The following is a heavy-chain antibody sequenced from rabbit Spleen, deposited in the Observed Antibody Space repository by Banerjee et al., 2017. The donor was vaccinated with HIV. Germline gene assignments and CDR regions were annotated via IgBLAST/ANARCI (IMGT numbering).Heavy chain of an antibody. D-gene: IGHD1-1*01. CDR2: IDPVFGIT. CDR1: GFTLSSYY. Sequence: QLKETGGGLVQPGGSLTLSCKASGFTLSSYYMNWVRQAPGKGLEWIGYIDPVFGITYYANWVNGRFSISRENAQNTVFLQMTSLTAADTATYFCVRGASGSGYYSLWGPGTLVTVS. V-gene: IGHV1S7*01. CDR3: VRGASGSGYYSL. J-gene: IGHJ4*01.